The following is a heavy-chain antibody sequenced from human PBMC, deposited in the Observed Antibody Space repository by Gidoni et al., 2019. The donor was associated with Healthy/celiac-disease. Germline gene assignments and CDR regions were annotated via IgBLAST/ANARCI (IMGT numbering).Heavy chain of an antibody. D-gene: IGHD1-26*01. CDR3: ARDPVGATTPSYFDY. V-gene: IGHV1-46*01. J-gene: IGHJ4*02. CDR2: INTSGGST. Sequence: QLVRSGAEVPKPGASVKVACKASEYTFTSYYMHWVRQPPGQGLEWMEIINTSGGSTSYAQKFQGRVIMNRDTSTSTVYMELRSLRSDDTAVYYCARDPVGATTPSYFDYWGQGTLVTVSS. CDR1: EYTFTSYY.